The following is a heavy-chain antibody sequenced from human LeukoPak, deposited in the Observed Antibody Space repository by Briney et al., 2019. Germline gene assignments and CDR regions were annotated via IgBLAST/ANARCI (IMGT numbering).Heavy chain of an antibody. Sequence: GGSLRLSCAASGFTFSSYAMHWVRQAPGKGLEWVAVISYDGSNKYYADSVKGRFTISRDNSKNTLYLQMNSLGAEDTAVYYCARILMVRGVIGAFDIWGQGTMVTVSS. CDR2: ISYDGSNK. CDR1: GFTFSSYA. J-gene: IGHJ3*02. V-gene: IGHV3-30-3*01. D-gene: IGHD3-10*01. CDR3: ARILMVRGVIGAFDI.